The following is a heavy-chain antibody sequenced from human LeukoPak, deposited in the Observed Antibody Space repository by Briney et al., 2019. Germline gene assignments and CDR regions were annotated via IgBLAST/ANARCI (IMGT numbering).Heavy chain of an antibody. V-gene: IGHV3-30*18. J-gene: IGHJ5*02. D-gene: IGHD6-19*01. Sequence: GGSLRLSCAASGFTFSSYGMHWVRQAPGKGLEWVAVISYDGSNKYYADSVKGRFTISRDNSKNTLYLQMNSLRAEDTAVYYCAKDRAAVAGWFDPWGQGTLVTVSS. CDR2: ISYDGSNK. CDR1: GFTFSSYG. CDR3: AKDRAAVAGWFDP.